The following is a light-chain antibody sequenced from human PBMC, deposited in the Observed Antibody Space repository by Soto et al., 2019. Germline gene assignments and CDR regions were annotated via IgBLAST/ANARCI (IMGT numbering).Light chain of an antibody. CDR2: RNS. Sequence: QSVLTQSPSASGTHGQRVTISCSGSASTIGRNYVYWYQQLPGTAPKLLIYRNSQRPSGVPDRFSGSKSGTSASLAISGLRSEDEADYYCAAWDDNLSGLYVFGAGTKLTVL. J-gene: IGLJ1*01. CDR1: ASTIGRNY. V-gene: IGLV1-47*01. CDR3: AAWDDNLSGLYV.